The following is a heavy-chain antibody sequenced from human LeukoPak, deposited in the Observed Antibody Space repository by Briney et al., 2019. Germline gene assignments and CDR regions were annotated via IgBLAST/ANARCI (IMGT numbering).Heavy chain of an antibody. Sequence: GESLKISCKGSGYNFANSWIGWVRQMPGKGLEYMGIIFVGGSGARYGPSFQGQVTISADKSISTAYLQWSGLKASDTAMYYCASVVPGNGGNTFDVWGQGTMVTISS. CDR2: IFVGGSGA. CDR1: GYNFANSW. V-gene: IGHV5-51*01. J-gene: IGHJ3*01. CDR3: ASVVPGNGGNTFDV. D-gene: IGHD6-19*01.